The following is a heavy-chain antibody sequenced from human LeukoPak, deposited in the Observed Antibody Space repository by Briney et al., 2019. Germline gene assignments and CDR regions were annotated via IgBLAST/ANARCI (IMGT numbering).Heavy chain of an antibody. CDR1: GFTFSSYA. J-gene: IGHJ4*02. V-gene: IGHV3-30-3*01. Sequence: GGSLRLSCAASGFTFSSYAMHWVRQAPGKGLEWVAVISYDGSNKYYADSAKGRFTISRDNSKNTLYLQMNSLRAEDTAVYYCARDVTHYYDRSGYYRPNGEFDYWGQGTLVTVSS. D-gene: IGHD3-22*01. CDR2: ISYDGSNK. CDR3: ARDVTHYYDRSGYYRPNGEFDY.